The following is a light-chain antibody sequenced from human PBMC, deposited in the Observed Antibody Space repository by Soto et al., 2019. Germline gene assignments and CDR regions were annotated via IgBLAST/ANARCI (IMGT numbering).Light chain of an antibody. J-gene: IGKJ5*01. Sequence: QMTQSPSSLSASVGDRVTITCMASRDIGSDLSWYQQKPGKAPTLLIYAASNLETGVPSRFSGSGSGTDFTLTISSLQPEDIATYYCQQYDNLPITFGPGTRLDIK. CDR1: RDIGSD. CDR3: QQYDNLPIT. V-gene: IGKV1-33*01. CDR2: AAS.